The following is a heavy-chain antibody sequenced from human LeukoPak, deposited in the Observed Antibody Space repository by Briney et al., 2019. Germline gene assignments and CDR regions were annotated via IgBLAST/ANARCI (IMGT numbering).Heavy chain of an antibody. CDR3: ATGELVWDAFDI. V-gene: IGHV1-18*01. Sequence: ASVKVSCKASGYTFTSYGITWVRQAPGQGLEWVGWISGYNGHTNFAQKFQDRVTMTTDTSTTTAYMESRSLRSEDAAVYYCATGELVWDAFDIWGQGTMVTVSS. D-gene: IGHD1-26*01. J-gene: IGHJ3*02. CDR1: GYTFTSYG. CDR2: ISGYNGHT.